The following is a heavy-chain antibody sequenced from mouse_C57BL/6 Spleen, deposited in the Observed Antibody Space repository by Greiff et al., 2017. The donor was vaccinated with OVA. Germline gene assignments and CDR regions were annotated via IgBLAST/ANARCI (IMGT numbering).Heavy chain of an antibody. CDR3: ASLYYDYTPWFAY. CDR2: IHPNSGST. D-gene: IGHD2-4*01. Sequence: QVQLQQPGAELVKPGASVKLSCKASGYTFTSYWMHWVKQRPGQGLEWIGMIHPNSGSTNYNEKFKSKATLTVDKSSSTAYMQLSSLTSEDSAVYYCASLYYDYTPWFAYWGQGTLVTVSA. CDR1: GYTFTSYW. V-gene: IGHV1-64*01. J-gene: IGHJ3*01.